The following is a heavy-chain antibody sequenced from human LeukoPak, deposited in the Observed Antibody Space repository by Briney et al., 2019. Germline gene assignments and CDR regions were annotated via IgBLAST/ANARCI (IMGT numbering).Heavy chain of an antibody. Sequence: GQSLRLSCVVSGLNFTNSGMHWVRQAPDKGPEWVAVISYDGSHQYYADSVRGRFTISRDDAKNSVFLQMDSLRVEDTAVYYCAKDGGDHRNSWFDPWGQGTLVTVSS. V-gene: IGHV3-30*18. CDR1: GLNFTNSG. CDR2: ISYDGSHQ. D-gene: IGHD2-21*02. J-gene: IGHJ5*02. CDR3: AKDGGDHRNSWFDP.